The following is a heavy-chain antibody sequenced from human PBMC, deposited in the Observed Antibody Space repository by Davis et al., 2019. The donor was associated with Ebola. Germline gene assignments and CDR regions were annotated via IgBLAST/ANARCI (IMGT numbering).Heavy chain of an antibody. CDR1: GYTFTSYY. D-gene: IGHD6-6*01. V-gene: IGHV1-46*01. CDR3: AKSEQLVLPDY. J-gene: IGHJ4*02. Sequence: ASVQVSCKASGYTFTSYYMHWVRQAPGQGLEWMGIINPSGGSTSYAQKFQGRVTMTRDTSTSTVYMELSSLRSEDTAVYYCAKSEQLVLPDYWGQGTVVTVSS. CDR2: INPSGGST.